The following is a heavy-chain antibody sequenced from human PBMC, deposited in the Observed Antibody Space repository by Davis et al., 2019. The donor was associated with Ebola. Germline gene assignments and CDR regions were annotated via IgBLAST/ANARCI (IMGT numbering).Heavy chain of an antibody. CDR2: IRSKANSYAT. J-gene: IGHJ4*02. Sequence: ESLKIPCAASGFTFSGSAMHWVRQASGKGLEWVGRIRSKANSYATAYAASVKGRFTISRDDSKNTAYLQMNSLKTEDTAVCYCTTDRAALDNFDYWGQGTLVTVSS. V-gene: IGHV3-73*01. D-gene: IGHD1-1*01. CDR1: GFTFSGSA. CDR3: TTDRAALDNFDY.